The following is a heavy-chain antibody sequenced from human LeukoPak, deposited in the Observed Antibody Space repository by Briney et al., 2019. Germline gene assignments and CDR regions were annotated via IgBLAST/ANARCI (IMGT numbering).Heavy chain of an antibody. D-gene: IGHD4-23*01. CDR3: SGGGPAVGYYYYYMDV. CDR2: INHSGST. J-gene: IGHJ6*03. V-gene: IGHV4-34*01. CDR1: GGSFSGYY. Sequence: SETLSLTCAVYGGSFSGYYWSWIRQPPGKGLEWIGEINHSGSTNYNPSLKSRVTISVDTSKNQFSLKLSSVAAADTAVYYCSGGGPAVGYYYYYMDVWGKGTTVTVSS.